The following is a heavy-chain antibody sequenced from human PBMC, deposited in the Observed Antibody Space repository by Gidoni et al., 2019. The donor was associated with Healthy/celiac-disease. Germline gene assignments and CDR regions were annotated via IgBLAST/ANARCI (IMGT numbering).Heavy chain of an antibody. Sequence: QLQLPQSGPGLGKPSETRSLTCTVSGGSISSSSYYWGWIRQPTGKGVEWIGSIYYSGSTYYNPSLKSRVTISVDTSKNQFSLKLGSVTAADTAVYYGASQGPYYFDYWGQGTLVTVSS. V-gene: IGHV4-39*01. CDR2: IYYSGST. CDR3: ASQGPYYFDY. CDR1: GGSISSSSYY. J-gene: IGHJ4*02.